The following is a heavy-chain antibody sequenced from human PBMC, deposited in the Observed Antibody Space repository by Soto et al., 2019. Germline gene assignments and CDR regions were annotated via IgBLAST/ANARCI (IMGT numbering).Heavy chain of an antibody. CDR1: GYTFTNYG. V-gene: IGHV1-18*01. J-gene: IGHJ4*01. D-gene: IGHD6-6*01. Sequence: QVPLVQSGAEVKKLGASVKVSCKASGYTFTNYGINWVRQAPGQGLEWLGWVSAYNGERRYAQRVQARVIMTTDTSTTTVYMELRSLRSDDTAVYYCSRGTSIPASGDYWGQGTLVTVSS. CDR3: SRGTSIPASGDY. CDR2: VSAYNGER.